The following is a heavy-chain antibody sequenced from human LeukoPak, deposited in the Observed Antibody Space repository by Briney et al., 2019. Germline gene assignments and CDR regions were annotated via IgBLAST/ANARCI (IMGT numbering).Heavy chain of an antibody. Sequence: ASVKVSCKASGYTFTSYDINWVRQATGQGLEWMGWMNPNSGNTGYAQKFQGRVTITRNTSISTAYMELSSLRSEDTAVYYCARDSAAAVVYDYWGQGTLVTVSS. V-gene: IGHV1-8*03. CDR2: MNPNSGNT. CDR1: GYTFTSYD. D-gene: IGHD6-13*01. CDR3: ARDSAAAVVYDY. J-gene: IGHJ4*02.